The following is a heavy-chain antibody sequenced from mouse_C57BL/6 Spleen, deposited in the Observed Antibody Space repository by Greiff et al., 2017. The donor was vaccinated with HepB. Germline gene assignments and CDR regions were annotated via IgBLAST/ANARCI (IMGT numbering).Heavy chain of an antibody. V-gene: IGHV14-2*01. J-gene: IGHJ3*01. CDR3: ARSGNLAWFAY. Sequence: EVKVVESGAELVKPGASVKLSCTASGFNIKDYYMHWVKQRTEQGLEWIGRIDPEDGETKYAPKFQGKATIKADTSSNTAYLQLSSLTSEDTAVYYCARSGNLAWFAYWGQGTLVTVSA. CDR2: IDPEDGET. CDR1: GFNIKDYY. D-gene: IGHD1-3*01.